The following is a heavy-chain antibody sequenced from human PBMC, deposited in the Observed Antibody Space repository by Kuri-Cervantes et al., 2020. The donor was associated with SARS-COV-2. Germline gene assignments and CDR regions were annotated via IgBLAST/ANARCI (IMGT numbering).Heavy chain of an antibody. D-gene: IGHD3-16*01. CDR1: GGSISSRNFC. J-gene: IGHJ4*02. CDR3: ARVLRTASFDF. CDR2: IYYSGST. V-gene: IGHV4-39*01. Sequence: SETLSLTCSVSGGSISSRNFCWGWIRQPPGKGLEWIGNIYYSGSTYYSPSPKSRVTISMDTSKDQFSLKLSSVTAADTAVYYCARVLRTASFDFWGQGTLVTVSS.